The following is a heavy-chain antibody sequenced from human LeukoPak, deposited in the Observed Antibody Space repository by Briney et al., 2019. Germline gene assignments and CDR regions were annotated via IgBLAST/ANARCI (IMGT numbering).Heavy chain of an antibody. CDR2: ISYDGSNK. CDR1: GFTFSSYA. V-gene: IGHV3-30*18. CDR3: AKDLRSPHHYYDSSGYHDAFDI. J-gene: IGHJ3*02. Sequence: PGGSLRLSCAASGFTFSSYAMSWVRQAPGKGLEWVAVISYDGSNKYYADSVKGRFTISRDNSKNTLYLQMNSLRAEDTAVYYCAKDLRSPHHYYDSSGYHDAFDIWGQGTMVTVSS. D-gene: IGHD3-22*01.